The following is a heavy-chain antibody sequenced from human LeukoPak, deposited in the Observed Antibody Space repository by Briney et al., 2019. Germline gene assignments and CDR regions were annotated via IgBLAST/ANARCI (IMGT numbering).Heavy chain of an antibody. Sequence: GGSLRLSCAASGFTFNTYWMSWVRQAPGKGLEWVANIKQDGSDKYYVDSVKGRFTISRDNAKNSLYLQMNSLRAEDTAVYYCARDLGVVRGVFTLDYWGQGTLVTVSS. CDR3: ARDLGVVRGVFTLDY. CDR2: IKQDGSDK. J-gene: IGHJ4*02. V-gene: IGHV3-7*01. CDR1: GFTFNTYW. D-gene: IGHD3-10*01.